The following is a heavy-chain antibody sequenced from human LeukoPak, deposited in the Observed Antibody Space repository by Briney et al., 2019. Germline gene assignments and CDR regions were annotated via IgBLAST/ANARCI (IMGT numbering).Heavy chain of an antibody. Sequence: PSETLPLTCTVSDGSISCYYCIWIRQPPGKGLQWIGYIFYNGSTTYNPSLRSRVITSVDTSKNQFSLKLSSVTAADTAVYYCARDIYYYDSSGSQTLDYWGQGTLVTVSS. V-gene: IGHV4-59*12. CDR1: DGSISCYY. J-gene: IGHJ4*02. CDR3: ARDIYYYDSSGSQTLDY. CDR2: IFYNGST. D-gene: IGHD3-22*01.